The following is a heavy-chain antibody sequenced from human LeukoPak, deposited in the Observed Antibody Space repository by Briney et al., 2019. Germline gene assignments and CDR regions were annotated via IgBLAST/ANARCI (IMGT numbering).Heavy chain of an antibody. CDR3: ARDAVTAY. J-gene: IGHJ4*02. Sequence: PGGSLRLSCAASGFTFSSFWMSWVRQAPGKGLEWVANIREDGSEKYYVDSVKGRFTISRDNAKNSLFLQMNSLRTEDTAVYYCARDAVTAYWGQGTLVTVSS. D-gene: IGHD1-14*01. CDR2: IREDGSEK. CDR1: GFTFSSFW. V-gene: IGHV3-7*01.